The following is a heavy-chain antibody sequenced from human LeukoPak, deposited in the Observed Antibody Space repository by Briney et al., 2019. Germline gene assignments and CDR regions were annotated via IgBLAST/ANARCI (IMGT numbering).Heavy chain of an antibody. V-gene: IGHV4-61*02. D-gene: IGHD3-3*01. J-gene: IGHJ4*02. CDR3: ARFRFLEWFLFDY. CDR2: IYTSGST. Sequence: SQTLSLTCTVSGGSISSGSYYWSWIRQPAGEGLEWIGRIYTSGSTNYNPSLKSRVTISVDTSKNQFSLKLSSVTAADTAVHYCARFRFLEWFLFDYWGQGTLVTVSS. CDR1: GGSISSGSYY.